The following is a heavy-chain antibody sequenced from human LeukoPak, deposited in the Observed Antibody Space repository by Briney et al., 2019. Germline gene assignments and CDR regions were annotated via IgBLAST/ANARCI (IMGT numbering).Heavy chain of an antibody. J-gene: IGHJ5*02. CDR3: AKGGYCSSTSCYVGWFDP. CDR2: ISGGGGST. V-gene: IGHV3-23*01. D-gene: IGHD2-2*01. Sequence: PGGSLRLSCAASGFTFSNYSMNWVRQAPGKGLEWVSVISGGGGSTYYADSVKGRFTISRDNSKNTLFLQMNSLRAEDTAVYYCAKGGYCSSTSCYVGWFDPWGQGTLVTVSS. CDR1: GFTFSNYS.